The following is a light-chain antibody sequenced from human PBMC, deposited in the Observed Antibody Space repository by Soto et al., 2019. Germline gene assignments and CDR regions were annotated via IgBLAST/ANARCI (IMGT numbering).Light chain of an antibody. Sequence: DIQLTQSPSFLSASLGERVTITCRPSQSISLWLAWYQQKPGKAPRLLIYDASSLESAVPSRFSGSGSGTDFTLTISRLETEDFGVYYCQQYATSPPRTFGQGTEVDI. V-gene: IGKV1-5*01. CDR2: DAS. CDR1: QSISLW. J-gene: IGKJ1*01. CDR3: QQYATSPPRT.